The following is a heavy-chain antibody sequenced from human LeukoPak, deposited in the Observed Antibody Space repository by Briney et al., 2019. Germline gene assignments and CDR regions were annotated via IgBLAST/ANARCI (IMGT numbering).Heavy chain of an antibody. V-gene: IGHV3-30*02. J-gene: IGHJ4*02. CDR3: AKNMNWGFDF. Sequence: PGGSLRLSCPAPVCFFNNHGMHWVRQAPGKGLEWVAFIRNDESKRDYVESVKGRFSISRDNSKNTLYLQMDSLKVEATSVCYCAKNMNWGFDFWGQGTLVTVAS. CDR1: VCFFNNHG. CDR2: IRNDESKR. D-gene: IGHD3-16*01.